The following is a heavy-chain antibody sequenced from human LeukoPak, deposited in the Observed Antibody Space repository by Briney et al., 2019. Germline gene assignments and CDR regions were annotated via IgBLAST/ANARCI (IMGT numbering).Heavy chain of an antibody. CDR3: ARDQVEGSGSLPAYYFDY. CDR2: IYHSGST. CDR1: GGSISSGGYS. V-gene: IGHV4-30-2*01. Sequence: SETLSLTCAVSGGSISSGGYSWSWIRQPPGKGLEWIGYIYHSGSTYYNPSLKSRVTISVDRSKNQFSLKLSSVTAADTAVYYCARDQVEGSGSLPAYYFDYWGQGTLVTVSS. J-gene: IGHJ4*02. D-gene: IGHD3-10*01.